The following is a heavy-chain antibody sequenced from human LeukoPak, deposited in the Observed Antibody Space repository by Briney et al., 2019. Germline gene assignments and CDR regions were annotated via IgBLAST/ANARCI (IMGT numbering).Heavy chain of an antibody. D-gene: IGHD1-1*01. CDR3: ARTGTTLSCYMDV. J-gene: IGHJ6*04. CDR2: IYTSGST. V-gene: IGHV4-61*02. CDR1: GGSISSGSYY. Sequence: SETLSLTCTVSGGSISSGSYYWSWIRQPAGKGLEWIGRIYTSGSTNYNPSLKSRVTISVDTSKNQFSLKLSSVTAADTAVYYCARTGTTLSCYMDVWGKGTTVTISS.